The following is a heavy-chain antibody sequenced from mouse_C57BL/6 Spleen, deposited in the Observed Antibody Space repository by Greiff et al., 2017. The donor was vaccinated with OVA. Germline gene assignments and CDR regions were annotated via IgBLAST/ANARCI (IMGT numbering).Heavy chain of an antibody. J-gene: IGHJ4*01. Sequence: EVKLMESGGGLVQPKGSLKLSCAASGFSFNTYAMNWVRQAPGKGLEWVARIRSKSNNYATYYADSVKDRFTISRDDSESMLYLQMNNLKTEDTAMYYCVSYYYGSSYAMDYWGQGTSVTVSS. CDR2: IRSKSNNYAT. CDR1: GFSFNTYA. CDR3: VSYYYGSSYAMDY. D-gene: IGHD1-1*01. V-gene: IGHV10-1*01.